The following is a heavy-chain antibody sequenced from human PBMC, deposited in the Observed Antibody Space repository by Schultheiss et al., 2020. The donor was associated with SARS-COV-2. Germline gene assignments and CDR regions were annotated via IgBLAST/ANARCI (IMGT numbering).Heavy chain of an antibody. V-gene: IGHV3-23*01. Sequence: GESLKISCAASGFTFSSYAMSWVRQAPGKGLEWVSAISGSGGSTYYADSVKGRFTISRDNSKNTLYLQMNSLRAEDTAVYYCARDRGYSYGSHWGQGTLVTVSS. J-gene: IGHJ4*02. CDR1: GFTFSSYA. CDR2: ISGSGGST. CDR3: ARDRGYSYGSH. D-gene: IGHD5-18*01.